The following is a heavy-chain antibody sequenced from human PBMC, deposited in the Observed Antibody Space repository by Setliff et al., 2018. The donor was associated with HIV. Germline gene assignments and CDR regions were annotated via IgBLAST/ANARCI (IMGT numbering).Heavy chain of an antibody. CDR1: GFTFSTFG. V-gene: IGHV3-30*02. Sequence: GGSLRLSCAASGFTFSTFGMHWVRQAPGKGLEWVAFIRYDGSNKYYAESGKGRFTISRDNSKNTLYLQMNSLRPEDTAVFYCAKDRGGSDYVGGPNDAFDIWGQGTLVTVSS. D-gene: IGHD1-26*01. J-gene: IGHJ3*02. CDR3: AKDRGGSDYVGGPNDAFDI. CDR2: IRYDGSNK.